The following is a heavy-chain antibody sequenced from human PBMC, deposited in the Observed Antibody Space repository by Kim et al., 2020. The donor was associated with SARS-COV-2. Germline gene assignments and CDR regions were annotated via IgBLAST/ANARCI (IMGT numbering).Heavy chain of an antibody. J-gene: IGHJ4*02. Sequence: VKRRFTITRDNAKNSLYLQMNSLRAEDTALYYCAKVYYYGSGSYQYYFDYWGQGTLVTVSS. V-gene: IGHV3-9*01. D-gene: IGHD3-10*01. CDR3: AKVYYYGSGSYQYYFDY.